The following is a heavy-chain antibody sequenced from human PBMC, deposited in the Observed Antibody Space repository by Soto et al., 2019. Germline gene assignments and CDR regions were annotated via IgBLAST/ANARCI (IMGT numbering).Heavy chain of an antibody. V-gene: IGHV4-39*01. D-gene: IGHD1-26*01. J-gene: IGHJ1*01. CDR3: ARPGSNSGSYSEYFQH. CDR1: GGSISSSTYF. Sequence: QLQLQESGPGLVKPSETLSLTCTVSGGSISSSTYFWGWIRQPPGKGLEWIGSIDYSGTTYYNTSPRTRATISVDPSKNQFSLSLRSVPAADPAVYYCARPGSNSGSYSEYFQHWGQGTLVTVSS. CDR2: IDYSGTT.